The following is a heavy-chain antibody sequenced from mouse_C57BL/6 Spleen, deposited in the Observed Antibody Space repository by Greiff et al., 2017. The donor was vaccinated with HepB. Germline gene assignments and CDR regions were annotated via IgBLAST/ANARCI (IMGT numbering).Heavy chain of an antibody. CDR1: GYTFTSYW. Sequence: QVQLKESGAELAKPGASVKLSCKASGYTFTSYWMHWVKQRPGQGLEWIGYINPSSGYTKYNQKFKDKATLTADKSSSTAYMQLSSLTYEDSAVYYCASPYYGSSYWFAYWGQGTLVTVSA. CDR2: INPSSGYT. CDR3: ASPYYGSSYWFAY. D-gene: IGHD1-1*01. J-gene: IGHJ3*01. V-gene: IGHV1-7*01.